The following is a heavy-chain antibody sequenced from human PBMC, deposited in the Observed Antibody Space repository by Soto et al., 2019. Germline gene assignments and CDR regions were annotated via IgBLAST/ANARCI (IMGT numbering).Heavy chain of an antibody. J-gene: IGHJ3*02. CDR3: AGLRYSGSYSNTAFDI. D-gene: IGHD1-26*01. CDR1: GYSFTSYW. Sequence: GESLKISCKGSGYSFTSYWIGWVRQMPGKGLEWMGIIYPGDSDTRYSPSFQGQVTISADKSISTAYLQWSSLKASDTAMYYCAGLRYSGSYSNTAFDIWGQGTMVTVSS. V-gene: IGHV5-51*01. CDR2: IYPGDSDT.